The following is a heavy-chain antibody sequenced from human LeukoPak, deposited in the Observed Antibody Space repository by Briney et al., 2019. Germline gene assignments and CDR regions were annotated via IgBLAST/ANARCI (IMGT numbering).Heavy chain of an antibody. CDR3: ASYSSGYSSFDY. CDR2: INPNSGGT. Sequence: ASVKVSCKASGYTFPGYYMHWVRQAPGQGLEWMGRINPNSGGTNYAQKFQGRVTMTRDTSISTAYMELSRLRSDDTAVYYCASYSSGYSSFDYWGQGTLVTVSS. D-gene: IGHD3-22*01. V-gene: IGHV1-2*06. CDR1: GYTFPGYY. J-gene: IGHJ4*02.